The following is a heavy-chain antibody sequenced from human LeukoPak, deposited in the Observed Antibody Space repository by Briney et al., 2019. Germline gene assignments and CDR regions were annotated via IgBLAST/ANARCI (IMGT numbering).Heavy chain of an antibody. J-gene: IGHJ4*02. CDR3: AKDRIVVVPAAMIDVDY. Sequence: GGSLRLSCAASGFTFSSYGMHWVRQAPGKGLEWVAVISYDGSNKYYADSVKGRFTISRDNSKNTLYLQMNSLRAEDTAVYYCAKDRIVVVPAAMIDVDYWGQGTLVTVSS. CDR2: ISYDGSNK. D-gene: IGHD2-2*01. V-gene: IGHV3-30*18. CDR1: GFTFSSYG.